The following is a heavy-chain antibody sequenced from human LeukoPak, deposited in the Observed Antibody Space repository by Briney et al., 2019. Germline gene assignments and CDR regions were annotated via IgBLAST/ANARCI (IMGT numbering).Heavy chain of an antibody. CDR3: AREDRNAFDI. D-gene: IGHD1-14*01. CDR1: GYTFSNYG. CDR2: INPYNINT. J-gene: IGHJ3*02. V-gene: IGHV1-18*01. Sequence: GASVKVSCKASGYTFSNYGVNWVRQAPGQGLEWMGWINPYNINTLYSARFQGRVIMTRDTSTSTVYMELRGLRSDDTAVYLCAREDRNAFDIWGQGTMITVSS.